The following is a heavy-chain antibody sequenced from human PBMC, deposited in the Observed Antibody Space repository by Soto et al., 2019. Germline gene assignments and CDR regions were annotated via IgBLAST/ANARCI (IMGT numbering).Heavy chain of an antibody. CDR1: DYTFTSYG. J-gene: IGHJ2*01. Sequence: QVQLVQSAAEVKTPGASVKVSCKASDYTFTSYGVTWVRQAPGQGLEWMGWISGKNVNTNYAQRFKGRFTMTTDTSSSTAYMELRGLTSDDTAVYYCARGVRTDSSWYWDVDLWGPGSLVTVSS. CDR3: ARGVRTDSSWYWDVDL. V-gene: IGHV1-18*01. D-gene: IGHD6-13*01. CDR2: ISGKNVNT.